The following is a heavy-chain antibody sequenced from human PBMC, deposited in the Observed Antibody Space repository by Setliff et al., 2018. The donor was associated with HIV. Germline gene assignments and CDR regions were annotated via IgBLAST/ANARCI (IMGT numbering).Heavy chain of an antibody. CDR2: IDHIGST. V-gene: IGHV4-39*07. Sequence: PSETLSLTCTVSGGSISSSSYYWGWIRQPPGKGLEWIGSIDHIGSTYYNPSLKGRVPISVDTSKNQFSLRLRAVTAADTAVYYCARVWLHFDADILRFDPWGPGTLVTVSS. D-gene: IGHD6-19*01. J-gene: IGHJ5*02. CDR1: GGSISSSSYY. CDR3: ARVWLHFDADILRFDP.